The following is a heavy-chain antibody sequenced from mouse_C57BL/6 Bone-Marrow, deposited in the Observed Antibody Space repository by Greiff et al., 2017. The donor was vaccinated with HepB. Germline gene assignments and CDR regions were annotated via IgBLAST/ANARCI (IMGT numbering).Heavy chain of an antibody. CDR2: INPNYGTT. D-gene: IGHD1-1*01. V-gene: IGHV1-39*01. J-gene: IGHJ2*01. CDR3: ARSYYYGSNDY. CDR1: GYSFTDYN. Sequence: VQLQQSGPELVKPGASVKISCKASGYSFTDYNMNWVKQSTGKSLEWIGVINPNYGTTNYNQKFKGKATLTVDKASSTAYMQLNSLTSEDSAVYYCARSYYYGSNDYWGQGTTLTVSS.